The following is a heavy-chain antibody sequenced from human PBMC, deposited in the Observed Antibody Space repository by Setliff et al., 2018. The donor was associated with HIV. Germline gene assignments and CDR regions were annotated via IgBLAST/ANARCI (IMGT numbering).Heavy chain of an antibody. Sequence: SETLSLTCTVSGGSISSGSYYWSWIRQPAGKGLEWIGHIYTSGSTNYNPSLKSRVTISVDTSKNQFSLKLSSVTAADTAVYYCARGLSSGWYGYWHFDLWGRGTLVTVSS. CDR2: IYTSGST. J-gene: IGHJ2*01. D-gene: IGHD6-19*01. CDR1: GGSISSGSYY. CDR3: ARGLSSGWYGYWHFDL. V-gene: IGHV4-61*09.